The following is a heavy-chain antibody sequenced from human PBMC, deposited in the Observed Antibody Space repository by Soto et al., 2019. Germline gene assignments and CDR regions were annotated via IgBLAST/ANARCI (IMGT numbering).Heavy chain of an antibody. CDR1: GGSLSSHY. CDR3: ARHWTGLDY. V-gene: IGHV4-59*08. Sequence: SEPMPLPSPVSGGSLSSHYWSWIRQPPGKGLEYIGYIHYSGSTNYKPSLRSRVTISVDTSKNQFSLKLSSVTAADTAVYYCARHWTGLDYWGQGTLVTVSS. CDR2: IHYSGST. J-gene: IGHJ4*02. D-gene: IGHD2-8*02.